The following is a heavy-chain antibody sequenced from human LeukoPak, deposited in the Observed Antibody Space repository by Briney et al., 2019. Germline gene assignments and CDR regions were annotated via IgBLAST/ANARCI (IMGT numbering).Heavy chain of an antibody. CDR2: MNPNSGNT. CDR3: ARVYSSSSLDY. J-gene: IGHJ4*02. Sequence: GASVKVSCKASGYTFTSYDISWVRQATGQGLEWMGWMNPNSGNTGYAQKFQGRVTMTRNTAISTAYMELSSLKSDDTAVYYCARVYSSSSLDYWGQGTLVTVSS. D-gene: IGHD6-6*01. V-gene: IGHV1-8*01. CDR1: GYTFTSYD.